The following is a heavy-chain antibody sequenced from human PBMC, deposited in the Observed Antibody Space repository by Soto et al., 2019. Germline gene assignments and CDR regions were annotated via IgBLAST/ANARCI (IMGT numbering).Heavy chain of an antibody. CDR3: ARDSARFDWLLFSPDAFDI. V-gene: IGHV3-48*01. J-gene: IGHJ3*02. CDR2: ISSSSSTI. CDR1: GFTFSSYS. D-gene: IGHD3-9*01. Sequence: GGSLRLSCAASGFTFSSYSMNWVRQAPGKGLEWVSYISSSSSTIYYADSVKGRFTISRDNAKNTLFLQMNSLRAEDTAVYYFARDSARFDWLLFSPDAFDIWGQGTMVTVSS.